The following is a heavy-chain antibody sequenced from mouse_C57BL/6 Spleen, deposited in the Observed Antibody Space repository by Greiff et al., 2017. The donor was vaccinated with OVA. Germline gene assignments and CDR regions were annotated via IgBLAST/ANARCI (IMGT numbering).Heavy chain of an antibody. CDR3: ARLTDGYYVYFDD. D-gene: IGHD2-3*01. Sequence: VQLKQSGPVLVKPGASVKMSCKASGYTFTDYYMNWVKQSHGKSLEWIGVINPYNGGTSYNQKFKGKATLTVDKSSSTAYMELNSLTSEDSAVYYCARLTDGYYVYFDDWGQGTTLTVSS. CDR1: GYTFTDYY. J-gene: IGHJ2*01. CDR2: INPYNGGT. V-gene: IGHV1-19*01.